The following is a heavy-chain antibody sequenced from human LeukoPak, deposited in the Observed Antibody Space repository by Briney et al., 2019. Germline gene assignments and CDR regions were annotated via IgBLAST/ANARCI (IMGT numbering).Heavy chain of an antibody. J-gene: IGHJ3*02. CDR1: GGSISSGGYY. V-gene: IGHV4-31*03. CDR3: ARDGLGTAGFRYDAFDI. CDR2: IYYSGST. Sequence: SQTLSLTCTVSGGSISSGGYYWSWIRQHPGKALEWIGYIYYSGSTYYNPSLKSRVTISVDTSKNQFSLQLNSVTPEDTAVYYCARDGLGTAGFRYDAFDIWGQGTMVTVSS. D-gene: IGHD6-13*01.